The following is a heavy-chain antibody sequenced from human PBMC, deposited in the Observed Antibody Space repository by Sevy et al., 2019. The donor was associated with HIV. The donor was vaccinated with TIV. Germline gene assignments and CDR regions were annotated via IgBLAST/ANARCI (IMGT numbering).Heavy chain of an antibody. CDR3: TRGRYTYVPFDY. V-gene: IGHV3-49*03. Sequence: GGSLRLSCTASGFTFGHYAMTWFRQAPGKGREWVGFIRTKADGGTTEYAASVKGRFTISRDDSKSIAYLQMNSLKTEDTAVYYCTRGRYTYVPFDYWGQGTLVTVSS. CDR2: IRTKADGGTT. J-gene: IGHJ4*02. D-gene: IGHD3-10*02. CDR1: GFTFGHYA.